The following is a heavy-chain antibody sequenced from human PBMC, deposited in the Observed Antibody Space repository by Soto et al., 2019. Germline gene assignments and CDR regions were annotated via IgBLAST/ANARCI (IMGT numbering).Heavy chain of an antibody. CDR3: ARDSIVYSYGYGA. Sequence: ESLKISCAASGFTFSSYWMHWVRQVPGKGLMWVSHINGDGTKISYADSVKGRFTISRDNANSTLYLEMTSLTVDDTAVYFCARDSIVYSYGYGAWGQGTRVTVSS. V-gene: IGHV3-74*01. J-gene: IGHJ4*02. D-gene: IGHD5-18*01. CDR2: INGDGTKI. CDR1: GFTFSSYW.